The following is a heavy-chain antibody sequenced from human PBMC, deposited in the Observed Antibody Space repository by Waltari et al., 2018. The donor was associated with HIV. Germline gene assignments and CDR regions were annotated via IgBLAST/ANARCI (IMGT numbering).Heavy chain of an antibody. CDR3: ARTDRGVNGQEFDY. D-gene: IGHD3-10*01. Sequence: QVQLVQSGAEVKKPGASVRVSCKASGYTFIHYDMNWVRQASGQGLEWMGWMKPNSGATGDEQKFQGRVSMTRSTSIRTAYMELSSLTSEDTAVYYCARTDRGVNGQEFDYWGQGTLVTVSS. CDR2: MKPNSGAT. J-gene: IGHJ4*02. V-gene: IGHV1-8*01. CDR1: GYTFIHYD.